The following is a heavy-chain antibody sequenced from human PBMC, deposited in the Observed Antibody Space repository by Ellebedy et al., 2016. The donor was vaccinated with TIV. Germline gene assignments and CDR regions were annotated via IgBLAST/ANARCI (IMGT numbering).Heavy chain of an antibody. CDR3: ARSLGVFDY. V-gene: IGHV4-61*01. CDR2: IYYSGST. CDR1: GGSVSSGSYY. D-gene: IGHD1-26*01. J-gene: IGHJ4*02. Sequence: SETLSLTXTVSGGSVSSGSYYWSWIRQPPGKGLEWIGYIYYSGSTNYNPSLKSRVTISVDTSKNQFSLKLSSVTAADTAVYYCARSLGVFDYWGRGTLVTVSS.